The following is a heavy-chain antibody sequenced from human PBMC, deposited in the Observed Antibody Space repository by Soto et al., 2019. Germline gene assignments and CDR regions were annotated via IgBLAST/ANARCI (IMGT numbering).Heavy chain of an antibody. V-gene: IGHV4-39*01. D-gene: IGHD2-21*01. J-gene: IGHJ6*02. CDR3: ARHDWARFYGMDV. CDR1: GASIITTYY. Sequence: SETLSLTCSVSGASIITTYYLGLIRQSPGKGLEWIGSIYYSGSTNYNLSLKSRVTIFVDTSKSQFSLMMDSVTAADTAVYYCARHDWARFYGMDVWGQGTTVTVSS. CDR2: IYYSGST.